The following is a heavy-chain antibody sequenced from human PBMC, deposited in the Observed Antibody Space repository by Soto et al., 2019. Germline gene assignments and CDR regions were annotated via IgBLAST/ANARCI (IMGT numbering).Heavy chain of an antibody. D-gene: IGHD2-15*01. CDR1: GGSISSGGYY. V-gene: IGHV4-31*03. CDR2: IYYSGST. CDR3: ARGYCSGGSCYSHYYYGIDV. Sequence: LSLTCTVSGGSISSGGYYWSWIRQHPGKGLEWIGYIYYSGSTYYNPSLKSRVTISVDTSKNQFSLKLSSVTAADTAVYYCARGYCSGGSCYSHYYYGIDVWGQGTPVTVSS. J-gene: IGHJ6*02.